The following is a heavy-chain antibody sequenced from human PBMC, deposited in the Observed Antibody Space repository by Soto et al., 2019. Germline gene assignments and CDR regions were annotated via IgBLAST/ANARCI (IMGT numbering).Heavy chain of an antibody. CDR2: VYHSGST. Sequence: QVQLQESGPGLVKPSGTLSLTCAVSGGSISSSNWWSWVRQPPGKGLEWIGEVYHSGSTHYNPSLKSRVAISVDTSNNQFSLHLTSVTAADTAVYYCVRLDGLAAGDVDNWGQGTLVTVSS. J-gene: IGHJ4*02. CDR3: VRLDGLAAGDVDN. V-gene: IGHV4-4*02. CDR1: GGSISSSNW. D-gene: IGHD6-25*01.